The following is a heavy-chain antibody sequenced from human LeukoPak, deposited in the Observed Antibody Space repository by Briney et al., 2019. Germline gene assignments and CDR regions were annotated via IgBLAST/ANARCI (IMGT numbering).Heavy chain of an antibody. J-gene: IGHJ4*02. D-gene: IGHD2-8*02. V-gene: IGHV1-46*01. Sequence: ASVTVSFTSSGFTFTNYYMHWVRQAPGQGREWMGLINPSGSSTNYPQKFRGRVTMTRDTSTATVYMELSSLRSEDTAVYYCAREESGGYFDYGGQGTLVTVSS. CDR2: INPSGSST. CDR1: GFTFTNYY. CDR3: AREESGGYFDY.